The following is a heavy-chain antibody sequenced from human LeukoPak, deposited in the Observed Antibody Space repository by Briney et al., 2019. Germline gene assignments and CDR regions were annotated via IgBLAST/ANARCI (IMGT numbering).Heavy chain of an antibody. CDR1: GGSISSFY. CDR3: AREESRIVGATTGSWFDP. V-gene: IGHV4-4*07. D-gene: IGHD1-26*01. J-gene: IGHJ5*02. Sequence: SETLSLTCTVSGGSISSFYWSWIRQPAGKGLEWIERIYTSGSTNYNPSLKSRVTMSVDTSRKQFSLKLNSVTAADTAVYYCAREESRIVGATTGSWFDPWGQGTLVTVSS. CDR2: IYTSGST.